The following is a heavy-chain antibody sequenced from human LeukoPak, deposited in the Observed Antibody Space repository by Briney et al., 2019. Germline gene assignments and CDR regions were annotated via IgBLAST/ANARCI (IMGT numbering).Heavy chain of an antibody. D-gene: IGHD5-12*01. CDR3: ARQRGYSGYGHERHYYYYMDV. Sequence: GASVKVSCKASGYTFTSYYMHWVRQAPGEGLEWMGIINPSGGSTSYAQKFQGRVTMTRDMSTSTAYMELSSLRSEDTAVYYCARQRGYSGYGHERHYYYYMDVWGKGTTVTVSS. V-gene: IGHV1-46*01. CDR1: GYTFTSYY. CDR2: INPSGGST. J-gene: IGHJ6*03.